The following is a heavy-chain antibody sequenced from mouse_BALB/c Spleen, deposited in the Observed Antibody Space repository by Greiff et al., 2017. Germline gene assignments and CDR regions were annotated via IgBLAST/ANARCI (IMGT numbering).Heavy chain of an antibody. CDR2: IWAGGST. CDR3: ARDFHGYYYAMDY. CDR1: GFSLTSYG. V-gene: IGHV2-9*02. J-gene: IGHJ4*01. D-gene: IGHD2-2*01. Sequence: VKVVESGPGLVAPSQSLSITCTVSGFSLTSYGVHWVRQPPGKGLEWLGVIWAGGSTNYNSALMSRLSISKDNSKSQVFLKMNSLQTDDTAMYYCARDFHGYYYAMDYWGQGTSVTVSS.